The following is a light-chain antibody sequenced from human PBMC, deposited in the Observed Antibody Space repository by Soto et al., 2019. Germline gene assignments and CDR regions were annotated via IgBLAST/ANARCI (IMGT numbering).Light chain of an antibody. J-gene: IGKJ5*01. CDR2: GAS. CDR1: QSVSSTY. CDR3: QQYVSSPPVT. Sequence: EIVLTQSPGTLSLSPGERATLSCRASQSVSSTYLAWYQQRPGQAPRLLIYGASGRATGIPDRFSGSRSGTDFTLTISRLEPEDFAVYYCQQYVSSPPVTFGQGTRLEIK. V-gene: IGKV3-20*01.